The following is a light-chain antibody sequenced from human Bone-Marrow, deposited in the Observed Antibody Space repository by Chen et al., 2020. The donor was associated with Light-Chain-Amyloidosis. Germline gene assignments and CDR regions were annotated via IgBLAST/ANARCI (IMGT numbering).Light chain of an antibody. V-gene: IGKV1-5*01. Sequence: DIQMTQSPSTLSASVGDRVTITCRASQSISVYLAWYQQKPGKAPKLLIYDASSWETGVPSMFSGSGYGTEFTLTISSLQPDDFASGYCQQYNSYFLTFGGGTKVESK. CDR3: QQYNSYFLT. J-gene: IGKJ4*01. CDR2: DAS. CDR1: QSISVY.